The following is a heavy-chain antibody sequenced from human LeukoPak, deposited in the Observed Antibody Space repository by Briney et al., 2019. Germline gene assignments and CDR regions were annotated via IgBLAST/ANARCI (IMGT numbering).Heavy chain of an antibody. CDR3: ARLGITMVRGVTHLDY. Sequence: ASVKVSCKASGYIFNSFAMNWVGQAPGQGLEWMGWINTNTGNPTYAQGFTGRFVFSLDTSVSTAYLQISGLKGEDTAVYYCARLGITMVRGVTHLDYWGQGTLVTVSS. CDR2: INTNTGNP. D-gene: IGHD3-10*01. J-gene: IGHJ4*02. V-gene: IGHV7-4-1*02. CDR1: GYIFNSFA.